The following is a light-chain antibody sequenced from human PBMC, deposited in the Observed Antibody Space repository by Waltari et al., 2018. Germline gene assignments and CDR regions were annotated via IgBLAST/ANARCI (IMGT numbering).Light chain of an antibody. Sequence: EIVMTQSPVTLSVSPGERATLSCRASQSVSSNLAWDQQKPGQAPRLLIYGASTRGTGIPARFSGSGSGTEFTRTISSLQSEDFAVYYCQQYNKWPPFTFGPGTKVEI. CDR1: QSVSSN. CDR2: GAS. CDR3: QQYNKWPPFT. J-gene: IGKJ3*01. V-gene: IGKV3-15*01.